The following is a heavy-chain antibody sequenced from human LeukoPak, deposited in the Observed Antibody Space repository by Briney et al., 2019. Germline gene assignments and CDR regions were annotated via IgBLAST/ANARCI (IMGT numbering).Heavy chain of an antibody. V-gene: IGHV3-30-3*01. D-gene: IGHD3-22*01. CDR3: ARDVYYYDSNGPYYQYYYGMDV. J-gene: IGHJ6*02. Sequence: GGSLRLSCAASGFTFSSYAMHWVRQAPGKGLEWVAVISYDGSNKYYADSVKGRFTISRDNSKNTLYLQMNSLRAEDTAVYYCARDVYYYDSNGPYYQYYYGMDVWGQGTTVTVSS. CDR2: ISYDGSNK. CDR1: GFTFSSYA.